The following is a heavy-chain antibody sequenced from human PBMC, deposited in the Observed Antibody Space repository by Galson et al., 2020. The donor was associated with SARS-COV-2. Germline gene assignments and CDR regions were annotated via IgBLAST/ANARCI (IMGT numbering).Heavy chain of an antibody. D-gene: IGHD3-22*01. J-gene: IGHJ3*02. CDR1: GFTFSDYY. Sequence: GGSLRLSCAASGFTFSDYYMSWIRQAPGKGLGWVSYISSSGSTIYYADSVKGRFTISRDNAKNSLYLQMNSLRAEDTAVYYCARDHYYDSSGYYPSDALDIWGQGTMVTVSS. CDR2: ISSSGSTI. V-gene: IGHV3-11*01. CDR3: ARDHYYDSSGYYPSDALDI.